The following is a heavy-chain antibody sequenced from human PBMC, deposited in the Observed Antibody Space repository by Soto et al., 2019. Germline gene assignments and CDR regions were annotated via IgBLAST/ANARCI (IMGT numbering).Heavy chain of an antibody. D-gene: IGHD6-19*01. J-gene: IGHJ4*02. CDR3: ARDGVAVAGTVRGGFDY. CDR2: IYYSGST. V-gene: IGHV4-31*03. CDR1: GGSISSGGYY. Sequence: SETLSLTCTVSGGSISSGGYYWSWIRQHPGKGLEWIGYIYYSGSTYYNPSLKSRVTISVDTSKNQFSLKLSSGTAADTAVYYCARDGVAVAGTVRGGFDYWGQGTLVTVSS.